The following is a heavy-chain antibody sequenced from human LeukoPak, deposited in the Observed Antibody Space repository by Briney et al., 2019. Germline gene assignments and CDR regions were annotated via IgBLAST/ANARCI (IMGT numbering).Heavy chain of an antibody. CDR2: IFYSGTT. D-gene: IGHD3-16*01. V-gene: IGHV4-39*01. J-gene: IGHJ6*03. Sequence: RTSETLSLTCTVPGGSISSSTYCWGWIRQSPGKGLEWIGSIFYSGTTYDNPSLKSRVTISVDTSKNQISLKLSSVTAADTAVYYCARHPAGRVRYYYMDVWGKGTTVTVSS. CDR3: ARHPAGRVRYYYMDV. CDR1: GGSISSSTYC.